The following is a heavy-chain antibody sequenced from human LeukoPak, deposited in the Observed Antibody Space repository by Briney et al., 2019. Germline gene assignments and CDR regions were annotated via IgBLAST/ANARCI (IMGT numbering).Heavy chain of an antibody. V-gene: IGHV5-51*01. CDR3: ARCYTDSSWFDP. J-gene: IGHJ5*02. Sequence: GESLQISCQASGYSFTSSWIGWARQMPGKGLEWMAIINPGDSDTRYSPSFQGQVTISADKSISTAYLQWSSLKASDTAMYYCARCYTDSSWFDPWGQGTLVTVSS. CDR1: GYSFTSSW. CDR2: INPGDSDT. D-gene: IGHD2-2*02.